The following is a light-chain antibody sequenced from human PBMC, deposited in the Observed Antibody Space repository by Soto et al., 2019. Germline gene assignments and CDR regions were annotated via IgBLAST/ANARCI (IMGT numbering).Light chain of an antibody. Sequence: EIVLTQSPGTLSLSPGEIATLSCRASQSVSSSYLAWYQQKPCQAPKLLIYGASSRATGIPDRFSCSGSGTDFTVTISRLEPEDFAVYYCQQYGSSPRTFGQGTKVEIK. CDR1: QSVSSSY. J-gene: IGKJ1*01. CDR2: GAS. V-gene: IGKV3-20*01. CDR3: QQYGSSPRT.